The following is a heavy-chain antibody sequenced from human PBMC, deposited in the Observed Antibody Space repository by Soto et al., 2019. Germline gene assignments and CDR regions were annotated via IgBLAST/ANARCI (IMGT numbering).Heavy chain of an antibody. D-gene: IGHD1-26*01. CDR1: GDRVSGNSDS. V-gene: IGHV6-1*01. CDR2: TYYRSKWYN. J-gene: IGHJ6*02. CDR3: ARYGEVHPKVGYYGMDV. Sequence: LRTLPLTYAISGDRVSGNSDSSNWVWPSRSRGLEWLGRTYYRSKWYNDYAVTAKSRITINPDTSKNQFSLPLNSVTPEDTAVYYCARYGEVHPKVGYYGMDVWGQGTSVTVAS.